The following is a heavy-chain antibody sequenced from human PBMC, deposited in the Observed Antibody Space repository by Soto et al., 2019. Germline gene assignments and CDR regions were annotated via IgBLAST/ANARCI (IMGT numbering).Heavy chain of an antibody. V-gene: IGHV2-5*02. CDR3: AHRHCSGGSCYPFLNHRVYNWFDP. CDR1: GFSLSTSGVG. D-gene: IGHD2-15*01. CDR2: FYWDDDK. Sequence: SGPTLVNPTQTLTLTCTFSGFSLSTSGVGVGWIRQPPGKALEWLALFYWDDDKRYSPSLKSRLTITKDTSKNQVVLTMTNMDPVDTATYYCAHRHCSGGSCYPFLNHRVYNWFDPWGQATLVTVSS. J-gene: IGHJ5*02.